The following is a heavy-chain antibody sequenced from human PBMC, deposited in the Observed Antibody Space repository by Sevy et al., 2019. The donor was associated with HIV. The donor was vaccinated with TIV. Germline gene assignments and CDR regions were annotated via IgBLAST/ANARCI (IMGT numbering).Heavy chain of an antibody. CDR2: ISAYNDNT. D-gene: IGHD3-22*01. V-gene: IGHV1-18*01. CDR3: ARDRNNYDSTGYPKGVDV. CDR1: GYTFTKYG. Sequence: ASVKVSCKASGYTFTKYGISWVRQAPGQGLEWMGWISAYNDNTNYAQKLQGRVTMTTDTSTNTAYMELRGLRSDDTAVYYCARDRNNYDSTGYPKGVDVWGQGTTVTVSS. J-gene: IGHJ6*02.